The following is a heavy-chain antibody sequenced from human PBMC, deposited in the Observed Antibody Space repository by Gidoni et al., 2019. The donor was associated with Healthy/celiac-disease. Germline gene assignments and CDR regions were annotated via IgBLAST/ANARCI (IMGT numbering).Heavy chain of an antibody. CDR1: GFTFRSYG. D-gene: IGHD5-12*01. V-gene: IGHV3-30*18. CDR3: AKDRGYSGYDRYYYYGMDV. Sequence: QVQLVESGGGVVQPGRSLRPSCAASGFTFRSYGMPWVRQAPGKGLEWVAVISYDGSNRYYADSVKGRFTISRDNSKNTLYLQMNSLRAEDTAVYYCAKDRGYSGYDRYYYYGMDVWGQGTTVTVSS. J-gene: IGHJ6*02. CDR2: ISYDGSNR.